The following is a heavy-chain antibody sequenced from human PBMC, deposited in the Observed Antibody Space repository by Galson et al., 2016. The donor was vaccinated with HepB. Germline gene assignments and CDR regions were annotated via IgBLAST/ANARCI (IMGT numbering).Heavy chain of an antibody. D-gene: IGHD6-19*01. Sequence: SLRLSCAASGFNFSIYEMDWVRKAPGKGLEWVSYINGGGTTVYYADSVKGRVTISRDNTKNSLVLQMSSLRAEDTAVYYCASAGRLTSGRDYWGQGALVTVSS. CDR3: ASAGRLTSGRDY. CDR1: GFNFSIYE. CDR2: INGGGTTV. V-gene: IGHV3-48*03. J-gene: IGHJ4*02.